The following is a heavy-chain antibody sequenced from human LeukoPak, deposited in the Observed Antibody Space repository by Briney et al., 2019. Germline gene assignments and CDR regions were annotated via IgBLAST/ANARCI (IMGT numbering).Heavy chain of an antibody. V-gene: IGHV3-23*01. J-gene: IGHJ4*02. CDR1: GFTVSSYA. D-gene: IGHD1-26*01. CDR3: AKDYRGSFTD. CDR2: IDIGGGST. Sequence: GGSLRLSCAASGFTVSSYAMSWVRQAPGMGLQLVSAIDIGGGSTYSADSVKGRFIISRDNSKNTLYLQMDSLRAEDTAVYFCAKDYRGSFTDWGQGTLVTVSS.